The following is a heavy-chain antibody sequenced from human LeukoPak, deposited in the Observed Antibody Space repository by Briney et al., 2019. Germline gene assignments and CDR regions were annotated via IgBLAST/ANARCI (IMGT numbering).Heavy chain of an antibody. CDR2: ISSSGSTI. CDR1: GFTFSDYY. D-gene: IGHD3-10*01. J-gene: IGHJ4*02. Sequence: AGGSLRLSCAASGFTFSDYYMSWIRQAPGKGLEWVSYISSSGSTIYYADSVKGRFTISRDNAKNSLYLQMNSLRAEDTAVYYCARARGYGSGSYYAGYYFDYWGQGTLVTVSS. CDR3: ARARGYGSGSYYAGYYFDY. V-gene: IGHV3-11*04.